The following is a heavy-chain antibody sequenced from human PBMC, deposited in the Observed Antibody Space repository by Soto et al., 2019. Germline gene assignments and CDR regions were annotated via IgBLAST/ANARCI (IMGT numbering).Heavy chain of an antibody. D-gene: IGHD6-6*01. CDR3: ARGRGLISSSSAGWFDP. CDR2: IYHSGST. CDR1: GGSISSGGYS. Sequence: KTSETLSLTCAVSGGSISSGGYSWSWIRQPPGKGLEWIGYIYHSGSTYYNPSLKSRVTISVDRSKNQFSLKLSSVTAADTVVYYCARGRGLISSSSAGWFDPWGQGTLVTVSS. V-gene: IGHV4-30-2*01. J-gene: IGHJ5*02.